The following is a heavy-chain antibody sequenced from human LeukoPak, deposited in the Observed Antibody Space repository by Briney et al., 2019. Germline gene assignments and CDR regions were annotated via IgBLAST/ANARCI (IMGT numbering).Heavy chain of an antibody. J-gene: IGHJ5*02. CDR3: ARDKVLLWFGSGAWFDP. D-gene: IGHD3-10*01. CDR1: GYTFTSYG. Sequence: GASVKVSCKASGYTFTSYGISWVRQAPGQGLEWMGWISAYNGNTNYAQKLQGRVTMTTDTSTSTAYMELRSLRSDDTAVYYCARDKVLLWFGSGAWFDPWGQGTLVTVSS. V-gene: IGHV1-18*01. CDR2: ISAYNGNT.